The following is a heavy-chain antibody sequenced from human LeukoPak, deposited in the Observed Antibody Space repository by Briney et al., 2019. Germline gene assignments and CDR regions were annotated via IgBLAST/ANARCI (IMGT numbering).Heavy chain of an antibody. Sequence: GGSLRLSCAASGLTLSSYWMHWVRQAPGKGLEWVSRINSDGSSTRYADSVKGRFTISRDNAKNTLYLQMNSLRAEDTAVYYCARDTMLGMGNPWGQGTLVTVSS. V-gene: IGHV3-74*01. CDR1: GLTLSSYW. J-gene: IGHJ5*02. CDR3: ARDTMLGMGNP. D-gene: IGHD3-10*02. CDR2: INSDGSST.